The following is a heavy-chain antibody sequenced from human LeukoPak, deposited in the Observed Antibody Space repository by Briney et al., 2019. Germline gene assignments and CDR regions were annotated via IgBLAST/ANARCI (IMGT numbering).Heavy chain of an antibody. CDR3: ARGRGGYYDSSGYYFDY. CDR2: IYYSGST. Sequence: SQTLSLTCTVSGGSISSGGYYWSWIRQHPGKGLEWIGYIYYSGSTYYNPSLKSRVTISVDTSKNQFSLKLSSVTAADTAVYYCARGRGGYYDSSGYYFDYWGQGTLVTVSS. J-gene: IGHJ4*02. CDR1: GGSISSGGYY. V-gene: IGHV4-31*03. D-gene: IGHD3-22*01.